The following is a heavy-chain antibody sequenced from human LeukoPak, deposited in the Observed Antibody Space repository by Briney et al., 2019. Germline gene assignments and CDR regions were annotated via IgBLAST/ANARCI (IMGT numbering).Heavy chain of an antibody. V-gene: IGHV3-30-3*01. CDR1: GFTFSSYA. Sequence: GGSLRLSCAASGFTFSSYAMHWVRQAPGKGLEWVAVISYDGSNKYYADSVKGRFTISRDNSKNTLYLQMNSLRAEDTAVYYCATAYSSGWYYFDYWGQGTLVTVSS. CDR2: ISYDGSNK. J-gene: IGHJ4*02. CDR3: ATAYSSGWYYFDY. D-gene: IGHD6-19*01.